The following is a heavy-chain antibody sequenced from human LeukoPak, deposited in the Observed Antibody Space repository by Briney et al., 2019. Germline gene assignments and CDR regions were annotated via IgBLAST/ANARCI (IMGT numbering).Heavy chain of an antibody. V-gene: IGHV3-21*01. CDR1: GFTFSSYS. Sequence: GGSLRLSCAASGFTFSSYSMNWVRQAPGKGLEWVSSISSSSSYIYYADSVKGRFTISRDNAKNSLYLQMNSLRAEDPAVYYCARSGDDYRPFDYWGQGTLVTVSS. CDR2: ISSSSSYI. J-gene: IGHJ4*02. CDR3: ARSGDDYRPFDY. D-gene: IGHD5-24*01.